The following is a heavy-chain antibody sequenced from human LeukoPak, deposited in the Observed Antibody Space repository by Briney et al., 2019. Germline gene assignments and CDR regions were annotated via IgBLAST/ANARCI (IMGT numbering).Heavy chain of an antibody. Sequence: GGSLSLSGAPSGFTSRSYGRHWVRQAPGKGLGWVSRINSDGSSTSYADSVKGRFTISRDNAKNTLYLQMNSLRAEDTAVYYCARGNEMATIPLGYWGQGTLVTVSS. V-gene: IGHV3-74*01. D-gene: IGHD5-24*01. J-gene: IGHJ4*02. CDR3: ARGNEMATIPLGY. CDR2: INSDGSST. CDR1: GFTSRSYG.